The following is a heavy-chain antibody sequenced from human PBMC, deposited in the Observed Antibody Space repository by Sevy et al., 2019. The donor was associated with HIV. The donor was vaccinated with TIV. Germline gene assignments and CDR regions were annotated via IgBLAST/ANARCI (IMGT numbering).Heavy chain of an antibody. V-gene: IGHV1-18*01. J-gene: IGHJ6*02. CDR1: GYTFTSYG. D-gene: IGHD6-13*01. CDR3: ARDHTQPSGSSSWKVWAFDYYYYGMDV. Sequence: ASVKVSCKASGYTFTSYGISWVRQAPGQGLEWTGWISAYNGNTNYAQKLQGRVTMTTDTSTSTAYMELRSLRSDDTAVYYCARDHTQPSGSSSWKVWAFDYYYYGMDVWGQGTTVTVSS. CDR2: ISAYNGNT.